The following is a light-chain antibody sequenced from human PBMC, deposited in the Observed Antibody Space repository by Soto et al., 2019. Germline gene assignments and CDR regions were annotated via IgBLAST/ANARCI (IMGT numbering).Light chain of an antibody. V-gene: IGLV1-40*01. CDR3: QPYDTSLGPLVV. CDR2: VNN. J-gene: IGLJ2*01. Sequence: QSVLTQPPAVSGAPGQRVTISCSGSSSNIGADYDVNWYQQLPGTAPKLLIYVNNNRPSGVPDRFSGSRSGTSASLAITGFQPEDEAYYNCQPYDTSLGPLVVFAGGTKL. CDR1: SSNIGADYD.